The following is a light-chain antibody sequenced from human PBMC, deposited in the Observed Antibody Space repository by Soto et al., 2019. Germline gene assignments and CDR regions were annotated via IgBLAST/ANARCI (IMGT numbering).Light chain of an antibody. CDR3: QHSHSPPWT. J-gene: IGKJ1*01. Sequence: DIQMTQSPSSLSASVGDRVTITCRASQSVRSYLNWYDQKPGKAPRLLISGASSLQSGVPSRFSGSGSGTDFILSSSRLQPEDFATYYCQHSHSPPWTFGQGTKVEI. CDR1: QSVRSY. V-gene: IGKV1-39*01. CDR2: GAS.